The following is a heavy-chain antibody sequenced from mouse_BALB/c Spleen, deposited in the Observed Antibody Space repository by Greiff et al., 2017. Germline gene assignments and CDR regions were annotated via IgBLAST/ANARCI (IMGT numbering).Heavy chain of an antibody. CDR2: INPSNGGT. CDR1: GYTFTSYY. CDR3: TRLLRRGAFAY. J-gene: IGHJ3*01. V-gene: IGHV1S81*02. Sequence: QVQLQQPGAELVKPGASVKLSCKASGYTFTSYYMYWVKQRPGQGLEWIGGINPSNGGTNFNEKFKSKATLAVDKSSSTAYMQLSSLTSEDSAVYYCTRLLRRGAFAYWGQGTLVTVSA. D-gene: IGHD1-2*01.